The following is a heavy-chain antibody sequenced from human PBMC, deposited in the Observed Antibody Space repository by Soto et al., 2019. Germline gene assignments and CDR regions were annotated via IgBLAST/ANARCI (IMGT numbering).Heavy chain of an antibody. CDR3: AGGIAVASIYFVH. CDR1: GGSISSYY. J-gene: IGHJ4*02. D-gene: IGHD6-19*01. V-gene: IGHV4-59*08. CDR2: IYYSGST. Sequence: SETLSLTCTVSGGSISSYYWSWIRQPPGKGLEWIGYIYYSGSTNYNPSLKSRFTISVDTSKNQFSLKLSSVTAADTAVYYCAGGIAVASIYFVHWGQGTRVTVSS.